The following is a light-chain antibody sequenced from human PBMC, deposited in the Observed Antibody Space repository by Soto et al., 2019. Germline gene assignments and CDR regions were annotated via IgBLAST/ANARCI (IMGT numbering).Light chain of an antibody. CDR2: EVS. Sequence: QSALTQPPSASASPGQAVTISCTGSDSDVGGHSHVSWYQQHPGEAPKLMIYEVSKRPSGVPDRFSGSKSGNTASLTVSGLQADDEADYYCCSYVAGDSWVFGGGTKLTVL. J-gene: IGLJ3*02. V-gene: IGLV2-8*01. CDR3: CSYVAGDSWV. CDR1: DSDVGGHSH.